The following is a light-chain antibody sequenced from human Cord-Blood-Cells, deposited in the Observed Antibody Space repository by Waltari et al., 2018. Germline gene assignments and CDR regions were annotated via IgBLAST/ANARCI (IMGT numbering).Light chain of an antibody. CDR1: QSVSSY. CDR3: QQRSNWPPYT. V-gene: IGKV3-11*01. J-gene: IGKJ2*01. Sequence: DIVLLQSPHTLSLSPGERATPSCRASQSVSSYLAWYQQKPGHAPRLLIYDASNRATGIPARFSGSGSGTDFTLTISSLEPEDFAVYYCQQRSNWPPYTFGQGTKLEIK. CDR2: DAS.